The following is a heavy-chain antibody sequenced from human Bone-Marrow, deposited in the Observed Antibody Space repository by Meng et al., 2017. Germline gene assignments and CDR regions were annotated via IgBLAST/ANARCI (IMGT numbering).Heavy chain of an antibody. J-gene: IGHJ4*02. V-gene: IGHV4-4*02. CDR3: ARENQGGIVEGGPTYYFDY. CDR1: GGSLSSSDW. D-gene: IGHD6-13*01. Sequence: QVPMPGAGPRLVKPSGTPSLTCAVAGGSLSSSDWGTWIRQSPGRGLEWIGEIYHSGTTNYNPPLKSRVTISVDKSRNLFSLNLSSVTAADTAMYYCARENQGGIVEGGPTYYFDYWGQGALVTVSS. CDR2: IYHSGTT.